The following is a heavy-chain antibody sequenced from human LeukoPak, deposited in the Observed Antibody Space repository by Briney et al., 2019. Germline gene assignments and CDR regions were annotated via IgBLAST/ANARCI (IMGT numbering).Heavy chain of an antibody. D-gene: IGHD2-2*02. J-gene: IGHJ4*02. Sequence: GASVKVSCKASGYTFTGYYMHWVRQAPGQGLEWMGWINPNSGGTKYAQKFQDRVTMTRDTSISTAYMELRRLRSDDTAVYYCARGVDTDYFDYWGQGTLVTVSS. CDR2: INPNSGGT. CDR3: ARGVDTDYFDY. CDR1: GYTFTGYY. V-gene: IGHV1-2*02.